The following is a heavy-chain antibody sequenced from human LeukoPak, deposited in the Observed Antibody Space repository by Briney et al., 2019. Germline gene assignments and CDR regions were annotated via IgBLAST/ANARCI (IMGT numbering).Heavy chain of an antibody. Sequence: GASVKVSCKASVGTFSSYAISWVRQAPGQGLEWMGGIIPIFGTANYAQKFQGRVTITADESTSTAYMELSSLRSEDTAVYYCARPGGYSGYDPFDYWGQGTLVTVSS. J-gene: IGHJ4*02. D-gene: IGHD5-12*01. CDR3: ARPGGYSGYDPFDY. V-gene: IGHV1-69*13. CDR1: VGTFSSYA. CDR2: IIPIFGTA.